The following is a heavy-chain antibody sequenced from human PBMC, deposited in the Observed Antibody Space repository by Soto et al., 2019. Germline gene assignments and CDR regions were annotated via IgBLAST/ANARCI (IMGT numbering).Heavy chain of an antibody. CDR3: ARQSGMDV. D-gene: IGHD5-12*01. J-gene: IGHJ6*02. CDR1: GYNFAGYW. Sequence: GESLKISCKTSGYNFAGYWIGWVRQMPGKGLGWLGIIFPGDSDTKYSPSFQGQVIISADKSIRTAYLQWSSLKASDTAIYYCARQSGMDVWGQGTTVTVSS. V-gene: IGHV5-51*01. CDR2: IFPGDSDT.